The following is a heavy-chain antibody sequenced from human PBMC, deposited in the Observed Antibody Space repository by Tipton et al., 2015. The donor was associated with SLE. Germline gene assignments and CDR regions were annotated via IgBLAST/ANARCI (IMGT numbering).Heavy chain of an antibody. CDR1: GFIFRSYS. J-gene: IGHJ3*02. V-gene: IGHV3-21*01. D-gene: IGHD3-22*01. Sequence: SLRLSCAGSGFIFRSYSMNWVRQAPGKGLEWVSSISSSSTYIYYADSVTGRFTISTDNAKNSLYLQMNSLRAEDTAVYYCAGKIVADAFDIWGQGTMVTVSS. CDR3: AGKIVADAFDI. CDR2: ISSSSTYI.